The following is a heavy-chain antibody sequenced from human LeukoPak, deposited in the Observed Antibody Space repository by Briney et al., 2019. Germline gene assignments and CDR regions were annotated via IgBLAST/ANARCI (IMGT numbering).Heavy chain of an antibody. CDR1: GFTFSSYW. CDR2: INSDGSST. D-gene: IGHD3-22*01. CDR3: ARGPYYDSSGYYPEPFDY. Sequence: PGGSLRLSRAASGFTFSSYWMHWVRQAPGKGLVWVSRINSDGSSTSYADSVKGRFTISRDNAKNTLYLQMNSLRAEDTAVYYCARGPYYDSSGYYPEPFDYWGQGTLVTVSS. J-gene: IGHJ4*02. V-gene: IGHV3-74*01.